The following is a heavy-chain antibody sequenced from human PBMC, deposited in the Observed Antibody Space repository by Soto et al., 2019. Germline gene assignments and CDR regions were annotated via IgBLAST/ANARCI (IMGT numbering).Heavy chain of an antibody. CDR3: ARVRGWFDP. V-gene: IGHV4-34*01. CDR2: IDHSGYT. D-gene: IGHD3-3*01. J-gene: IGHJ5*02. Sequence: SETLSLTCAVYGGSFSGYYWNWIRQPPGKGLEWIGEIDHSGYTNYNPSLKSRVTISVDTSKNQFSLRLTSVTAADTAVYYRARVRGWFDPWGQGTLVTVSS. CDR1: GGSFSGYY.